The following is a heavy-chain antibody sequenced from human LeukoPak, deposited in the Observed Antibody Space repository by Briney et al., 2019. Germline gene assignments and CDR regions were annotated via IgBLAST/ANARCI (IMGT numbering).Heavy chain of an antibody. J-gene: IGHJ4*02. Sequence: SETLSLTCTVSGGSISSYYWGWIRQPPGKGLEWIGSIYYSGSTYYNPSLKSRVTISVDTSKNQFSLKLSSVTAADTAVYYCARQGGTTVSLWGQGTLVTVSS. D-gene: IGHD4-17*01. CDR1: GGSISSYY. CDR2: IYYSGST. V-gene: IGHV4-39*01. CDR3: ARQGGTTVSL.